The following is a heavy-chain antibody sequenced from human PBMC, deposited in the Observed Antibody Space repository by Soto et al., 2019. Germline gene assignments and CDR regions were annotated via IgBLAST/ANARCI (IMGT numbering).Heavy chain of an antibody. Sequence: SETLSLTCTVSASSITDASYWGWIRQPPGKGLEWIGSSHHGGGTYYNPSLKSRVTISVDPSKNQLSLKLTSVVAADAAVYYCARVLSLGSTWYFDYWGRGTQGTVSS. CDR3: ARVLSLGSTWYFDY. CDR2: SHHGGGT. CDR1: ASSITDASY. J-gene: IGHJ4*02. V-gene: IGHV4-38-2*02. D-gene: IGHD6-13*01.